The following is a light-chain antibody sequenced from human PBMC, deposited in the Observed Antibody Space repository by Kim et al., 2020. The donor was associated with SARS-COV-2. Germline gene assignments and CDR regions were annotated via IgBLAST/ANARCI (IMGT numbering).Light chain of an antibody. J-gene: IGLJ2*01. CDR3: CSYAGSGPYVV. Sequence: QSALTQPASVSGSPGQSITISCTGTSSDVGSYNLVSWYQQHPGKAPKLMIYEGSKRPSGVSNRFSGSKSGNTASLTISGLQAEDEADYYGCSYAGSGPYVVFAGGTQLTVL. CDR1: SSDVGSYNL. CDR2: EGS. V-gene: IGLV2-23*01.